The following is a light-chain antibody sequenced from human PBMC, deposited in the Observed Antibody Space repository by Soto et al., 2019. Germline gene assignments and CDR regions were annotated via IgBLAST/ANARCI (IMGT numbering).Light chain of an antibody. CDR3: QSYDSSLSGVV. Sequence: QSVLTQPPSVSGAPGQRVTISCTGSSSNIGAGYDVHWYLQLPGTAPKLLIYGNINRPSGVPDRFSGSKSGTSASLAITGLQAEDEADYHCQSYDSSLSGVVFGGGTTLTVL. V-gene: IGLV1-40*01. J-gene: IGLJ2*01. CDR2: GNI. CDR1: SSNIGAGYD.